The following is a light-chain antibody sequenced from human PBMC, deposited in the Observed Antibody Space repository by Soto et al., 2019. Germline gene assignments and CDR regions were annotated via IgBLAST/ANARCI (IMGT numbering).Light chain of an antibody. Sequence: DIQMTQSPSTLSASVGDRVTITCRASENINSELAWYQQKAGKAPDLLIYKASTLEDGVPFRFSGSGFGTQFTLTISSLQPVYSATYYCQQFKRYPVTFGQGTRLEIK. CDR1: ENINSE. CDR2: KAS. V-gene: IGKV1-5*03. CDR3: QQFKRYPVT. J-gene: IGKJ5*01.